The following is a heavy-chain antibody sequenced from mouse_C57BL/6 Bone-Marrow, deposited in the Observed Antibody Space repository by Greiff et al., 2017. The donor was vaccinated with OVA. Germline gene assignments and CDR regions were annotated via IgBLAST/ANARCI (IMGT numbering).Heavy chain of an antibody. J-gene: IGHJ2*01. V-gene: IGHV1-74*01. Sequence: VQLQQPGAELVKPGASVTLSCKASGYTFTSYWMHWVKQRPGQGLEWIGRIDPSDSDTNYNQKFKGKATLTVDNSSSTAYMQLSSLTSEDAAVYYCAIGRCGKDYWGQGTTLTVSS. CDR1: GYTFTSYW. CDR2: IDPSDSDT. D-gene: IGHD1-1*02. CDR3: AIGRCGKDY.